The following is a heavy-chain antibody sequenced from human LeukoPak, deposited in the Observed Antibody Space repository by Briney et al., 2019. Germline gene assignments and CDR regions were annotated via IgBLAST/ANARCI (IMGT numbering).Heavy chain of an antibody. CDR1: GGSISSYY. V-gene: IGHV4-59*08. CDR2: IYYSGST. D-gene: IGHD3-22*01. CDR3: ARGLGYYDSSGYSY. J-gene: IGHJ4*02. Sequence: SETLSLTCTVSGGSISSYYWSWIRQPPGKGLEWIGYIYYSGSTNYNPSLKSRVTISVDTSKNQFSLKLSSVTAADTAVYYCARGLGYYDSSGYSYWGQGTLVTVSS.